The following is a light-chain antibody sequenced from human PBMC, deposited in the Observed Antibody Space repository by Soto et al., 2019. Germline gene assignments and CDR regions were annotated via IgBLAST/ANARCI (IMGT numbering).Light chain of an antibody. CDR2: KAS. Sequence: DLQMTQSPSTLSASVGDRVTITCRASQSISTWLAWYQQKPGKAPKLLIHKASTLKSGVPSRFSGSGSGTEFTLTISSLQPEDFATYYCLLDYAYFWAFGQGTKVDIK. CDR1: QSISTW. J-gene: IGKJ1*01. CDR3: LLDYAYFWA. V-gene: IGKV1-5*03.